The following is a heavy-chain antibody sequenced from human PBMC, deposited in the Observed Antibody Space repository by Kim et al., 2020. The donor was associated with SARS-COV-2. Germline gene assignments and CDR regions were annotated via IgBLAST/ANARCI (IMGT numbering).Heavy chain of an antibody. D-gene: IGHD4-17*01. V-gene: IGHV3-11*05. CDR2: ISSSSSYT. Sequence: GGSLRLSCAASGFTFSDYYMSWIRQAPGKGLEWVAYISSSSSYTNYADSVKGRFTISRDNAKNSLYLQMNSLRAEDTAVYYCARALPYGDQGADAFDIWGQGTMVTVSS. CDR1: GFTFSDYY. J-gene: IGHJ3*02. CDR3: ARALPYGDQGADAFDI.